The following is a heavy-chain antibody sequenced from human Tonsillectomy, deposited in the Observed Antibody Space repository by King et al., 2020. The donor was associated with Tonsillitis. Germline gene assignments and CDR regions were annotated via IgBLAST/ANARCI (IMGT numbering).Heavy chain of an antibody. CDR1: GFTFSSYS. Sequence: VQLVESGGGLVQPGGSLRLSCAASGFTFSSYSMNLVRQAPGKGLEWVSYISSSSSTMYYADSVKGRFPIPRDNSKNSLYLQMHSLRAEATAVYYCARDASYYDILTGYRPYYFDYWGQGTLVTVSS. CDR2: ISSSSSTM. V-gene: IGHV3-48*01. D-gene: IGHD3-9*01. CDR3: ARDASYYDILTGYRPYYFDY. J-gene: IGHJ4*02.